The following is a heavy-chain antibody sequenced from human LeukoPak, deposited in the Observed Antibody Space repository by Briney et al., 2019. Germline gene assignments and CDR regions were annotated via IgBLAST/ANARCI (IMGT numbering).Heavy chain of an antibody. CDR1: GFTFSSYA. D-gene: IGHD2-15*01. CDR3: AKDSDIVVVVADFDY. V-gene: IGHV3-23*01. CDR2: ISGSGGST. J-gene: IGHJ4*02. Sequence: GGSLRLSCAASGFTFSSYAMSWVRQAPGKGLEWVSAISGSGGSTYYADSVKGQFTISRDNSKNTLYLQMNSLRAEDTAVYYCAKDSDIVVVVADFDYWGQGTLVTVSS.